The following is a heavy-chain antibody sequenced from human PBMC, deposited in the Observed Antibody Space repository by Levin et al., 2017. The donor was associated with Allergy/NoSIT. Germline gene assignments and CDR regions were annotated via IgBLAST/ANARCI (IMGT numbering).Heavy chain of an antibody. D-gene: IGHD3-22*01. V-gene: IGHV3-30*04. J-gene: IGHJ3*02. CDR3: ARGGYYYDGSGPSGGPLDI. Sequence: GGSLRLSCAASGFTFSSYAMHWVRQAPGKGLEWVAVISYDGSNKYYADSVKGRFTISRDNSKNTLYLQMNSLRAEDTAVYYCARGGYYYDGSGPSGGPLDIWGQGTMVTVSS. CDR1: GFTFSSYA. CDR2: ISYDGSNK.